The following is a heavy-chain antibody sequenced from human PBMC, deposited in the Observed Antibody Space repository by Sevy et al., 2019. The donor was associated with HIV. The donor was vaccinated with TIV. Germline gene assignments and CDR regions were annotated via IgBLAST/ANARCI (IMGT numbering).Heavy chain of an antibody. V-gene: IGHV3-21*01. CDR1: GFTFSSYS. Sequence: GGSLRLSCAASGFTFSSYSMNWVRQAPGKGLEWVSSISSSSSYIYYADSVKGRFTISRDNAKNSLYLQMNSLRAEDTAVYYCARESPTYYYYYYMHVWGKGTTVTVSS. J-gene: IGHJ6*03. CDR3: ARESPTYYYYYYMHV. CDR2: ISSSSSYI.